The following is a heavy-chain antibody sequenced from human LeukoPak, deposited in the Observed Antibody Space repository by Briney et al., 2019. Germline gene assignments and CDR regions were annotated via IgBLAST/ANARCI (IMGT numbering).Heavy chain of an antibody. CDR1: GGSFSGYY. V-gene: IGHV4-34*01. J-gene: IGHJ5*02. CDR3: ARRGPRITMVRGVIYSWFDL. CDR2: INHSGST. Sequence: SETLSLTCAVYGGSFSGYYWSWIRQPPGKGLEWIGEINHSGSTNYNPSLKSRVTISVDTSKNQFSLKLSSVTAADTAVYYCARRGPRITMVRGVIYSWFDLWGQGTLVSVSS. D-gene: IGHD3-10*01.